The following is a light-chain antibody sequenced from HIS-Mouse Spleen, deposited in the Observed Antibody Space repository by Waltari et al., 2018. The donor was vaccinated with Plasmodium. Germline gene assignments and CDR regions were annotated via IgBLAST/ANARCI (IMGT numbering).Light chain of an antibody. J-gene: IGKJ4*01. Sequence: ELVLTQSPATLSLSPGERAPLSCRASQRVSSYLAWYQQKPGQAPRLLIYDASNRATGIPARFSGSGSGTDFTLTISSLEPEDFAVYYCQQRSNWPPLTFGGGTKVEIK. CDR2: DAS. V-gene: IGKV3-11*01. CDR1: QRVSSY. CDR3: QQRSNWPPLT.